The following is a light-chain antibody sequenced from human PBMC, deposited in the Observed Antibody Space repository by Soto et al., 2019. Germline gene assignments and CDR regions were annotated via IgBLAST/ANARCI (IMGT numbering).Light chain of an antibody. CDR1: QGIRNV. CDR2: AAY. Sequence: AIQMTQSPSSLAASVGDRVTITCRASQGIRNVLGWFQQKPGKAPKLLINAAYSLQSGVPSRFSGSGSGTDFTLTISSLQPEDSATYYCLQDYNYPRTFGQGTKVEIK. CDR3: LQDYNYPRT. J-gene: IGKJ1*01. V-gene: IGKV1-6*01.